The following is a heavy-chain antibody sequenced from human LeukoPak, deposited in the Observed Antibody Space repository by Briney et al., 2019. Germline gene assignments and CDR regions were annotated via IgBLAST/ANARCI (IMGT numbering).Heavy chain of an antibody. Sequence: GGSLRLSCTASGFTFADYAMSWLRRAPGKGLEWVSFIRSKVFGGTTEYAASVKGRFTISRDDSKSIAYLQMKSLKTEDTAVYYCTRERVRGYSYGDPGYWGQGTLVTVSS. CDR3: TRERVRGYSYGDPGY. CDR1: GFTFADYA. V-gene: IGHV3-49*03. J-gene: IGHJ4*02. D-gene: IGHD5-18*01. CDR2: IRSKVFGGTT.